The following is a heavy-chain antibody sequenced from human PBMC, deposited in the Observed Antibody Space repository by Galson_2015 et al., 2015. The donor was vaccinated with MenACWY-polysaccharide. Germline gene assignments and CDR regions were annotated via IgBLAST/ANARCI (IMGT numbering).Heavy chain of an antibody. D-gene: IGHD3-10*01. CDR1: GYSFTTYG. CDR2: MNPRSGHT. CDR3: ARGHYGA. J-gene: IGHJ5*02. V-gene: IGHV1-8*02. Sequence: GYSFTTYGISWVRQAPGQGFEWMGLMNPRSGHTEYAQKFQGRVTMTSNTAISTAYMELTSLGSEDTAVYYCARGHYGAWGQGTLVIVSS.